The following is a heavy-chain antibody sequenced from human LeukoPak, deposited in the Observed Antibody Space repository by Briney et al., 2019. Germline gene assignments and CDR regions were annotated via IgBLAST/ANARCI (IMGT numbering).Heavy chain of an antibody. CDR3: AKDYYDSSGYYPHYYFDY. CDR2: ISGSGGST. D-gene: IGHD3-22*01. J-gene: IGHJ4*02. V-gene: IGHV3-23*01. CDR1: GFTFSSYA. Sequence: GGSLRLSCAASGFTFSSYAMSWVRQAPGKGLEWVSAISGSGGSTYYADSVKGRFTISRDNSKNTLYLQMNSLRAVDTAVYYCAKDYYDSSGYYPHYYFDYWGQGTLVTVSS.